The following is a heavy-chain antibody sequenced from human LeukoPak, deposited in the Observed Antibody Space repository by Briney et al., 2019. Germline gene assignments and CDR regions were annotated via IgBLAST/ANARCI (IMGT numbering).Heavy chain of an antibody. CDR3: ARGLYCSSTSCYAGLYYYGMDV. CDR1: GASITSFH. CDR2: IYTSGST. J-gene: IGHJ6*02. D-gene: IGHD2-2*01. Sequence: SETLSLTCAVSGASITSFHWTWFRQPAGRGLEWIGLIYTSGSTLYNPSLQSRVAMSVDTSKNQFSLKLSSVTAADTAVYYCARGLYCSSTSCYAGLYYYGMDVWGQGTTVTVSS. V-gene: IGHV4-4*07.